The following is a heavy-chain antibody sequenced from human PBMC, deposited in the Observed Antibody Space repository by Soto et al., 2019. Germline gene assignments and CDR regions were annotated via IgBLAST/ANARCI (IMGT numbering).Heavy chain of an antibody. CDR3: ATAQYCSGGSCYSYFDY. Sequence: KPSETLSLTCTVSGGSISSYYWSWIRQPPGKGLEWIGYIYYSGSTNYNPSLKSRVTISVDTSKNQFSLKLSSVTAADTAVYYCATAQYCSGGSCYSYFDYWGQGTLVTVSS. D-gene: IGHD2-15*01. V-gene: IGHV4-59*08. CDR2: IYYSGST. J-gene: IGHJ4*02. CDR1: GGSISSYY.